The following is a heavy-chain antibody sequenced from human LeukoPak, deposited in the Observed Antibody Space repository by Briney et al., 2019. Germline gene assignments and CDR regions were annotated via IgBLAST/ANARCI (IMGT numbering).Heavy chain of an antibody. J-gene: IGHJ4*02. Sequence: SETLSLTCTVSGGSIRSDYWTWIRQPPGKGLEWIGYIYYSGSTNVNPSLKSRLTISVDTSKNQFSLQLSSVTAADTAVYYCVREYCTGNSCYFDYWGQGTPVTVSS. V-gene: IGHV4-59*01. CDR1: GGSIRSDY. D-gene: IGHD2-8*02. CDR2: IYYSGST. CDR3: VREYCTGNSCYFDY.